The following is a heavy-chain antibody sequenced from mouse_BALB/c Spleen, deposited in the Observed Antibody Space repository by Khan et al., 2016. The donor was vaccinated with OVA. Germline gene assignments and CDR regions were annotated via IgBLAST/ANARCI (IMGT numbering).Heavy chain of an antibody. CDR1: GYSFTSYY. J-gene: IGHJ3*01. V-gene: IGHV1-31*01. CDR3: ARLGLNGWFAY. Sequence: EVQLQESGPELMKPGASVKISCKASGYSFTSYYMHWVKQSHGKSLEWIGYIYPFNGVTTYNQKFKGKATLTVDKSSSTAYMHLSSLTSEDSAVYYCARLGLNGWFAYWGQGTLVTVSA. CDR2: IYPFNGVT. D-gene: IGHD1-3*01.